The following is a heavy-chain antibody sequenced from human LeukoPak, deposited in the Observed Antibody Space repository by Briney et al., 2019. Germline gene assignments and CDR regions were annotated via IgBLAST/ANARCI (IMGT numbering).Heavy chain of an antibody. V-gene: IGHV3-7*01. CDR3: AREPVTTWFSDAFDI. CDR1: GFTFSSYW. J-gene: IGHJ3*02. D-gene: IGHD4-17*01. Sequence: PGGSLRLSCAASGFTFSSYWMSWVRQAPGKGLEWVANIKQDGSEKYYVDSVKGRFTISRDNAKNSLYLQMNSLRAEDTAVYYCAREPVTTWFSDAFDIWGQGTMVTVSS. CDR2: IKQDGSEK.